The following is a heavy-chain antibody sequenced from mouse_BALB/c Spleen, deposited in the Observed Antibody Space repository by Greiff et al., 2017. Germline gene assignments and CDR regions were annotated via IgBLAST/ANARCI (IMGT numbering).Heavy chain of an antibody. J-gene: IGHJ4*01. V-gene: IGHV5-12-1*01. CDR1: GFAFSSYD. CDR3: ARHGTMITTGAMDY. CDR2: ISSGGGST. Sequence: EVQRVESGGGLVKPGGSLKLSCAASGFAFSSYDMSWVRQTPEKRLEWVAYISSGGGSTYYPDTVKGRFTISRDNAKNTLYLQMSSLKSEDTAMYYCARHGTMITTGAMDYWGQGTSVTVSS. D-gene: IGHD2-4*01.